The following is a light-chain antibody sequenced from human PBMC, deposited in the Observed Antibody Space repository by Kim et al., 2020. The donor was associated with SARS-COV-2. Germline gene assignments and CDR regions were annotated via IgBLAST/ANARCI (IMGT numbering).Light chain of an antibody. J-gene: IGLJ3*02. CDR3: AAWDDSLSGWV. Sequence: ELTQTPSASGTPGQRVTISCSGSSSNIGSNYVYWYQQLPGTAPKLLIYRNNQRPSGVPDRFSGSKSGTSASLAISGLRSEDEADYYCAAWDDSLSGWVFGGGTQLTVL. CDR1: SSNIGSNY. CDR2: RNN. V-gene: IGLV1-47*01.